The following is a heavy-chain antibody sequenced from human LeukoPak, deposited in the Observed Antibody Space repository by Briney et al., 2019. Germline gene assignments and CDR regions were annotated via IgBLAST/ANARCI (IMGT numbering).Heavy chain of an antibody. V-gene: IGHV4-61*02. CDR1: GGSISSGSDY. J-gene: IGHJ3*02. CDR2: IYTSGST. Sequence: PSETLSPSCTVSGGSISSGSDYWSWIRQPAGKGLEWIGRIYTSGSTIYNPSLKSRVTISVDTSKNQISLKLSSVTAADTAVYYCARDRESFDIWGQGTMVTVSS. CDR3: ARDRESFDI. D-gene: IGHD5-24*01.